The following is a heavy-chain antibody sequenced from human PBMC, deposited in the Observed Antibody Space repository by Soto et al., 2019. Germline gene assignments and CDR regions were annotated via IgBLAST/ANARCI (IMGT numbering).Heavy chain of an antibody. D-gene: IGHD2-2*01. J-gene: IGHJ6*02. Sequence: PSETLSLTCTVSGGSISSGGYYWSWIRQHPGKGLEWIGYIYYSGSTYYNPSLKSRVTISVDTSKNQFSLKLSSVTAADTAVYYCARDHIVVVPAAPSPGGYYYYYGMDVWGQGTTVTAP. CDR2: IYYSGST. V-gene: IGHV4-31*02. CDR3: ARDHIVVVPAAPSPGGYYYYYGMDV. CDR1: GGSISSGGYY.